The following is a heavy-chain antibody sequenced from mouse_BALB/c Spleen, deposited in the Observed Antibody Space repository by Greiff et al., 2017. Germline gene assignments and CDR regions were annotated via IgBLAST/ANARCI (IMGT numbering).Heavy chain of an antibody. D-gene: IGHD2-14*01. Sequence: EVMLVESGGGLVQPGGSRKLSCAASGFTFSSFGMHWVRQAPEKGLEWVAYISSGSSTIYYADTVKGRFTISRDNPKNTLFLQMTSLRSEDTAMYYCARWRYEMDYWGQGTSVTVSS. CDR2: ISSGSSTI. J-gene: IGHJ4*01. CDR1: GFTFSSFG. V-gene: IGHV5-17*02. CDR3: ARWRYEMDY.